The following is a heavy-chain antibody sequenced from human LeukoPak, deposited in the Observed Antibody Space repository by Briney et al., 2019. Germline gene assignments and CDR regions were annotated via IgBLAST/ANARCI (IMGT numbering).Heavy chain of an antibody. Sequence: SETLSLTCSVSGGSISSYYWSWIRQPPGKGLDWIGYISYSGSTNYNPSLKSRVSISVETSKNQFSLKLSSVTAADTAVYYCARGNWNYASFWFDPWGQGTLVTVSS. CDR3: ARGNWNYASFWFDP. CDR1: GGSISSYY. V-gene: IGHV4-59*01. CDR2: ISYSGST. J-gene: IGHJ5*02. D-gene: IGHD1-7*01.